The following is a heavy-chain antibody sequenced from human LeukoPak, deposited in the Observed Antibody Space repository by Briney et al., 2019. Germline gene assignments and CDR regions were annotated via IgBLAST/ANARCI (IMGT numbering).Heavy chain of an antibody. CDR1: GGSISSSSYY. CDR2: IYYSGST. J-gene: IGHJ4*02. V-gene: IGHV4-39*07. D-gene: IGHD2-21*02. CDR3: ARDRDFLWRMAYYFDY. Sequence: SETLSLTCTVSGGSISSSSYYWGWLRQPPGTGLEWIGSIYYSGSTYYNPSLKSRVTISVDTSKNQFSLKLSSVTAADTAVYYCARDRDFLWRMAYYFDYWGQGTLVTVSS.